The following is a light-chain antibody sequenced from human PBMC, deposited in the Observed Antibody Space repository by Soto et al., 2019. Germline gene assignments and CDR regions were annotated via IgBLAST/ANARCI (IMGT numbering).Light chain of an antibody. CDR2: GAS. V-gene: IGKV3-15*01. J-gene: IGKJ4*01. Sequence: EIVMTQSPATLSVSPGERATLSCRASQSVSSNLAWYQQKSGQTPRLLIYGASTRATDIPARFSGSGCGTEFTLTISSLQSEDFAVYYCQQYDNWPLTFGGGTKVEIK. CDR1: QSVSSN. CDR3: QQYDNWPLT.